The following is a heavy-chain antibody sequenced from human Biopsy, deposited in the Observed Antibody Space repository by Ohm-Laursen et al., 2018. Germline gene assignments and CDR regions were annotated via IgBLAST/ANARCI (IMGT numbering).Heavy chain of an antibody. D-gene: IGHD5-12*01. CDR2: INQSGST. J-gene: IGHJ6*02. Sequence: SDTLSLTCVVNGESSSGYFRNWIRQPPGKGLEWIGEINQSGSTKYNPSLKRRATLSADSSNSQFSLRLISVTAADTAIYYCARGSGYFKLDVWGQGTTVTVSS. CDR3: ARGSGYFKLDV. V-gene: IGHV4-34*01. CDR1: GESSSGYF.